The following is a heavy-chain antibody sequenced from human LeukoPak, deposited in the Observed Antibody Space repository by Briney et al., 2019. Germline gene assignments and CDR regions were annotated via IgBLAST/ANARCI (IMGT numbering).Heavy chain of an antibody. CDR3: ARDQDGIPAADPYYYYMDV. J-gene: IGHJ6*03. V-gene: IGHV1-2*02. CDR1: GYSFTGYY. D-gene: IGHD6-13*01. Sequence: ASVKVSCKASGYSFTGYYMHWVRQAPGQGLEWMGWINPNSRGTNYAQKFQGRVTMTRDTSISTAYMELSRLGSDDTAVYYCARDQDGIPAADPYYYYMDVWGKGTTVTVSS. CDR2: INPNSRGT.